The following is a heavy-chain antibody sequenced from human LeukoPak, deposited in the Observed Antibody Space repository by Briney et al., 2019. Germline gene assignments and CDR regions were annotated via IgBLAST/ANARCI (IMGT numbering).Heavy chain of an antibody. V-gene: IGHV6-1*01. D-gene: IGHD4-17*01. CDR3: ARDRTTVTTFTHYYYGMDV. CDR2: TYYRSKWYN. CDR1: GDSVSSNSAA. Sequence: SQTLSLTCAISGDSVSSNSAAWNWIRQSPSRGLEWLGRTYYRSKWYNDYAVSVKSRITINPDTSKNQFSLQLNSVTPEDTAVYYCARDRTTVTTFTHYYYGMDVWGQGTTVTVSS. J-gene: IGHJ6*02.